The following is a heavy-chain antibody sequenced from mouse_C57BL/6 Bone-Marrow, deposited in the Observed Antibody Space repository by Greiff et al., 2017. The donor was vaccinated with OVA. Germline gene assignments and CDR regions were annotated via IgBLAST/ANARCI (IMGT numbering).Heavy chain of an antibody. CDR2: INPSTGGT. V-gene: IGHV1-42*01. J-gene: IGHJ2*01. CDR3: ARNDGLFDY. D-gene: IGHD2-3*01. CDR1: GYSFTGYY. Sequence: EVKLQESGPELVKPGASVKISCKASGYSFTGYYMNWVKQSPEKSLEWIGEINPSTGGTTYNQKFKAKATLTVDKSSSTAYMQLKSLTSEDSAVYYCARNDGLFDYWGQGTTLTVSS.